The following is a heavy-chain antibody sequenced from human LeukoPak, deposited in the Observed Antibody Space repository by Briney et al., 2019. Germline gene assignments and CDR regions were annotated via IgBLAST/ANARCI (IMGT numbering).Heavy chain of an antibody. CDR2: ISAYNGNT. D-gene: IGHD3-16*01. V-gene: IGHV1-18*01. J-gene: IGHJ4*02. CDR3: AREDRSPYYDYVWGSYGPYYFDY. CDR1: GYTFTSYG. Sequence: ASVKVSCKASGYTFTSYGISWVRQAPGQGLEWMGWISAYNGNTNYAQKLQGRVTMTTDTSTSTAYMELRSLRSDDTAVYYCAREDRSPYYDYVWGSYGPYYFDYWGQGSLVTVSS.